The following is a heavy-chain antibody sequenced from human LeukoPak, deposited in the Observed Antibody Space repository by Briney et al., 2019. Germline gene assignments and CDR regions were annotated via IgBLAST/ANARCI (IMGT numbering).Heavy chain of an antibody. CDR3: AKVGYGDYEPDY. CDR1: GGSFSGYY. Sequence: SETLSLTCAVFGGSFSGYYWSWIRQPPGKGREWIGEINHSGSTNYNPSLKSRVTISVDTSKNQFSLKLSSVTAADTAVYYCAKVGYGDYEPDYWGQGTLVTVSS. J-gene: IGHJ4*02. D-gene: IGHD4-17*01. CDR2: INHSGST. V-gene: IGHV4-34*01.